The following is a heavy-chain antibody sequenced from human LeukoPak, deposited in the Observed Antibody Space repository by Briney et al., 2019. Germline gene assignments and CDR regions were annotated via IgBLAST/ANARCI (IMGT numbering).Heavy chain of an antibody. CDR3: ARGLAGGGFDY. CDR2: ISSSSSTI. CDR1: GFTFSSYS. J-gene: IGHJ4*02. Sequence: GGSLRHSCAASGFTFSSYSMNWVRQAPGKGLEWVSYISSSSSTIYYADSVKGRFTISRVNAKNSLYLQMNSLRAEDTAVYYCARGLAGGGFDYWGQGTLVTVSS. V-gene: IGHV3-48*04. D-gene: IGHD2-15*01.